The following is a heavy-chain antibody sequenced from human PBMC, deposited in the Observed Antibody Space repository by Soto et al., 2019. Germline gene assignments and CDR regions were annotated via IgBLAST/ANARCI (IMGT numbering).Heavy chain of an antibody. V-gene: IGHV4-39*01. CDR3: VRQSYSTSSNFDY. Sequence: QLQLQESGPGLVKPSETLSLTCTVSSGSIFSTGHYWGWIRQPPGTGLAWIGNIYYTGSTYYTPSLESRVTISVDTSRNQFSLNVTSVPAADTAVYYCVRQSYSTSSNFDYWGQGTLVTVSS. CDR2: IYYTGST. D-gene: IGHD6-6*01. CDR1: SGSIFSTGHY. J-gene: IGHJ4*02.